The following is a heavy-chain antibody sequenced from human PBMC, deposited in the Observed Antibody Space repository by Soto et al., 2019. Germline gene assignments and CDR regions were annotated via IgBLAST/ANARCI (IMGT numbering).Heavy chain of an antibody. CDR3: SGGEFLEWLPQGPRNVDY. CDR1: GFTFSGSA. CDR2: IRSKANSYAT. V-gene: IGHV3-73*01. D-gene: IGHD3-3*01. J-gene: IGHJ4*02. Sequence: EVQLVESGGGLVQPGGSLKLSCAASGFTFSGSAMHWVRQASGKGLEWVGRIRSKANSYATAYAASVKGRFTISRDDSKNKADPQMDRLKNEETAVYYCSGGEFLEWLPQGPRNVDYWGQGTLVTVSS.